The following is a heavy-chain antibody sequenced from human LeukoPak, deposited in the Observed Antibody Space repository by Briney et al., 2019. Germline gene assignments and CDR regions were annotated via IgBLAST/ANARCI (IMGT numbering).Heavy chain of an antibody. CDR3: ARDLIVGATDDDAFDI. J-gene: IGHJ3*02. Sequence: PSETLSLTCTVSGGSLSSYYWSWIRQPPGKGLEWIGYIYYSGSTNYNPSLKSRVTISVDTSKNQFSLKLSSVTAADTAVYYCARDLIVGATDDDAFDIWGQGTMVTVSS. V-gene: IGHV4-59*01. CDR1: GGSLSSYY. D-gene: IGHD1-26*01. CDR2: IYYSGST.